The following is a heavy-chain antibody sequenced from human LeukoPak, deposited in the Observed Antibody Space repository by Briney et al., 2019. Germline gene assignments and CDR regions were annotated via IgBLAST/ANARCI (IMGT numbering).Heavy chain of an antibody. D-gene: IGHD4-17*01. V-gene: IGHV4-34*01. CDR2: INHSGST. J-gene: IGHJ3*02. CDR3: ASNGDYVAAFDI. CDR1: GGSFSGYY. Sequence: SETLSLTCAVYGGSFSGYYWSWIRQPPGKGLEWIGEINHSGSTNYNPSLKSRVTISVDTSKNQFSLKLSSVTAADTAVYYCASNGDYVAAFDIWGQGTMVTVSS.